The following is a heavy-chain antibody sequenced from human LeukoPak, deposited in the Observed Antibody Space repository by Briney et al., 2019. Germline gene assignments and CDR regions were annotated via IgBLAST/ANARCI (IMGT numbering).Heavy chain of an antibody. Sequence: GGSLRLSCAASGFTFSSYSMNWVRQAPGKGLEWVSSISSSSSYIYYADSVKGRFTISRDNSKNTLYLQMNSLRAEDTAVYYCAGGYSYGPDVFDYWGQGTLVTVSS. V-gene: IGHV3-21*01. CDR1: GFTFSSYS. D-gene: IGHD5-18*01. CDR3: AGGYSYGPDVFDY. CDR2: ISSSSSYI. J-gene: IGHJ4*02.